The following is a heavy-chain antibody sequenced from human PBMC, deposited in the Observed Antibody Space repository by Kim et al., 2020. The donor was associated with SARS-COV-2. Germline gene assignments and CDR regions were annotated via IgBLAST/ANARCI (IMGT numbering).Heavy chain of an antibody. J-gene: IGHJ4*02. CDR3: ATGRGKTTVTIVDY. Sequence: NPSLKSRVTISVDTSKNQFSLKLSSVTAADTAVYYCATGRGKTTVTIVDYWGQGTLVTVSS. D-gene: IGHD4-17*01. V-gene: IGHV4-34*01.